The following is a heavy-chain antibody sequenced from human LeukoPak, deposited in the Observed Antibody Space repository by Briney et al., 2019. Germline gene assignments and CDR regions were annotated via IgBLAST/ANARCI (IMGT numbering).Heavy chain of an antibody. CDR1: GFTFSSYS. D-gene: IGHD6-13*01. V-gene: IGHV3-48*01. CDR2: ISSSSSTI. Sequence: GGSLRLSCAASGFTFSSYSMNWVRQAPGKGLEWVSYISSSSSTIYYADSVKGRFTISRDIAKNSLYLQMNSLRAEDTAVYYCARGPDHSSSWYMTGDYWGQGTLVTVSS. J-gene: IGHJ4*02. CDR3: ARGPDHSSSWYMTGDY.